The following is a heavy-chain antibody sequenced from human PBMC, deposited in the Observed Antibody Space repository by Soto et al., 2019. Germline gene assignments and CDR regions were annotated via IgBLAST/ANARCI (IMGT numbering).Heavy chain of an antibody. CDR2: INAGNGNT. J-gene: IGHJ6*02. V-gene: IGHV1-3*01. D-gene: IGHD2-2*01. CDR3: AGDPRQLPPYYYYGMDV. Sequence: GASVKVSCKASGYTFTSYAMHWVRQAPGQRLEWMGWINAGNGNTKYSQKFQGRVTITRDTSASTAYMELSSLRSEDTAVYYCAGDPRQLPPYYYYGMDVWGQGTTVTVSS. CDR1: GYTFTSYA.